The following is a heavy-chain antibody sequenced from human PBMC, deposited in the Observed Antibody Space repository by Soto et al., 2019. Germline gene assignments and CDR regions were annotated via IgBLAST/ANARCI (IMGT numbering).Heavy chain of an antibody. CDR1: GFTFNNFG. CDR3: ARELTSMTTNNWIDP. J-gene: IGHJ5*02. Sequence: PGGSLRLSCAASGFTFNNFGMHWVRQAPGKGLEWLAGIWYDGNNQYYADSVKGRFIISRDNSKNTLYLQMNSLRAEDTAVYYCARELTSMTTNNWIDPWGQGTLVTVSS. D-gene: IGHD4-17*01. CDR2: IWYDGNNQ. V-gene: IGHV3-33*01.